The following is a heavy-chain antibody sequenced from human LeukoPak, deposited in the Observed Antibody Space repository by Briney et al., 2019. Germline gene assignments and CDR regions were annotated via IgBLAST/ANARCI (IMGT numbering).Heavy chain of an antibody. CDR1: GYTFTSYG. CDR2: ISAYNGNT. CDR3: ARDGGIAAPSGPNFDY. Sequence: ASVKVSCKASGYTFTSYGISWVRQAPGQGLEWMGWISAYNGNTNYAQKLQGRVTITTDESTSTAYMELSSLRSEDTAVYYCARDGGIAAPSGPNFDYWGQGTLFTASS. D-gene: IGHD6-6*01. J-gene: IGHJ4*02. V-gene: IGHV1-18*01.